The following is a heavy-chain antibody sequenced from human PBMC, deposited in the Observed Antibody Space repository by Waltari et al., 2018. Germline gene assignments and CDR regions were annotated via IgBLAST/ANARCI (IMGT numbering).Heavy chain of an antibody. Sequence: QVQLQESGPGLVKPSQTLSLTCTVSGGAISSANYYWSWIRQPAGKGLEWIGRIYTSGSPNYTPSLKSRVTISVDTSNNQFSLKLSSVTAADTAVYYCASSIGYDFWSGYFDSSYYYGMDVWGQGTTVTVSS. J-gene: IGHJ6*02. D-gene: IGHD3-3*01. CDR3: ASSIGYDFWSGYFDSSYYYGMDV. CDR1: GGAISSANYY. V-gene: IGHV4-61*02. CDR2: IYTSGSP.